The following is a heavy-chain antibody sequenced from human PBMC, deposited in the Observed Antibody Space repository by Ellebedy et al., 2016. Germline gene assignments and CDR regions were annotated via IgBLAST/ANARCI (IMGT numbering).Heavy chain of an antibody. CDR3: ARDYCTVTSCYDV. CDR2: ISYDGSSK. Sequence: GGSLRLSCAASGFNFNINGMSWVRQAPGKGLEWVAFISYDGSSKYYADSVKGRFTISRDNSKYTLYVEMNSLRAEDTAVYYCARDYCTVTSCYDVWGQGTTVTVSS. J-gene: IGHJ6*02. D-gene: IGHD2-2*01. V-gene: IGHV3-33*05. CDR1: GFNFNING.